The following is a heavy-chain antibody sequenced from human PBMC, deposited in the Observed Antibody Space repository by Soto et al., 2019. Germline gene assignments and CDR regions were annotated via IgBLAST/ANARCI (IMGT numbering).Heavy chain of an antibody. D-gene: IGHD5-18*01. J-gene: IGHJ4*02. CDR1: GFTFSSYG. CDR3: ARDPRGGHSYIDY. CDR2: IWYDGSNK. V-gene: IGHV3-33*01. Sequence: GGSLRLSCAASGFTFSSYGMHWVRQAPGKGLEWVAVIWYDGSNKYYADSVKGRFTISRDNSKNTLYLQMNSLRAEDTAVYYFARDPRGGHSYIDYWGQGTLVTVS.